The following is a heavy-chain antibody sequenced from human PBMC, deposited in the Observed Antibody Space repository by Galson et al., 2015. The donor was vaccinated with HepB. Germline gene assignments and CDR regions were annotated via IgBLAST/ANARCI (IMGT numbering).Heavy chain of an antibody. CDR3: ATTLNRVVAATDKYWYFDL. CDR2: FDPEDGET. V-gene: IGHV1-24*01. CDR1: GYTLTELS. J-gene: IGHJ2*01. D-gene: IGHD2-15*01. Sequence: SVKVSCKVSGYTLTELSMHWVRQAPGKGLEWMGGFDPEDGETIYAQKFQGRVTMTEDTSTDTAYMELSSPRSEDTAVYYCATTLNRVVAATDKYWYFDLWGRGTLVTVSS.